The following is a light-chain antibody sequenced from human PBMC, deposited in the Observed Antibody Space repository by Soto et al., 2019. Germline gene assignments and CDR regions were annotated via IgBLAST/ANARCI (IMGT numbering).Light chain of an antibody. CDR2: GSS. CDR3: QQYSNWPPAIT. CDR1: VTVSTN. Sequence: EIVLTQSPATLSVSPGERATLSCRATVTVSTNLACFLRKAGKPPGRLIYGSSSRATGVPDRFRGSWSGTEFALIFSCLQSEDVAVYYCQQYSNWPPAITFGQGTRLEI. J-gene: IGKJ5*01. V-gene: IGKV3-15*01.